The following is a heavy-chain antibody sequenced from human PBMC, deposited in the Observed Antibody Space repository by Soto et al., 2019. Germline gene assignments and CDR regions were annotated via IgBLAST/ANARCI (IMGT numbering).Heavy chain of an antibody. V-gene: IGHV1-18*01. J-gene: IGHJ4*02. D-gene: IGHD6-13*01. CDR1: GYTFTSHG. Sequence: ASVKVSCKASGYTFTSHGISWVRQAPGQGLEWMGWISAYNGNTNYAQKLQGRVTMTTDTSTSTAYMELRSLRSDDTAVYYCARAPEAYPNSIAAARELDYSGQGTLVTVSS. CDR2: ISAYNGNT. CDR3: ARAPEAYPNSIAAARELDY.